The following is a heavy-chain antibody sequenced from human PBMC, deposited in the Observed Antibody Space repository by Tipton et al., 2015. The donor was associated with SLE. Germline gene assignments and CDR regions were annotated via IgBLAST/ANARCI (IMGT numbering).Heavy chain of an antibody. D-gene: IGHD3-10*01. V-gene: IGHV5-51*03. CDR3: ARRGLQGDFRWYFDL. CDR1: GYNFNTYW. J-gene: IGHJ2*01. Sequence: VQLVQSGAEVKKPGESLKISCKASGYNFNTYWIGWVRQMPGKGLEWMGIIYPGDSDTRYSPSFQGQVTISADKYISTAYLQWSSLKAADTAMYYCARRGLQGDFRWYFDLWGRGALVTVSS. CDR2: IYPGDSDT.